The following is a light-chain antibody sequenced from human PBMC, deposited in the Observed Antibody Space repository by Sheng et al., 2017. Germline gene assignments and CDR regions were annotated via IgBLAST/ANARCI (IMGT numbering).Light chain of an antibody. V-gene: IGKV1-NL1*01. CDR3: QQYFTTPWT. J-gene: IGKJ1*01. CDR2: ATS. Sequence: SQVTQSPSSLSASVGDRVTITCRTSRGISNSLAWYQQSPGKAPKLLVKATSKLEIGVPSRFSGSGSGTVYTLTINSLQPEDVASYYCQQYFTTPWTFGQGTKVEVK. CDR1: RGISNS.